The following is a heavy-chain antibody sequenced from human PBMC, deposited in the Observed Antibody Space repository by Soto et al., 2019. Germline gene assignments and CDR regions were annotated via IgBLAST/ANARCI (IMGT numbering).Heavy chain of an antibody. J-gene: IGHJ5*02. CDR1: GFTFSTYA. CDR3: ARDREWERYCCDR. CDR2: ISYDGSNK. Sequence: QVQLVESGGGVVQPGRSLKLSCAASGFTFSTYAMHWVRQAPGKGLEWVALISYDGSNKYYADSLQGRIAISRDNSRNTLFLLMHSLRPEDTAVYYCARDREWERYCCDRWGQGTLLTVSS. V-gene: IGHV3-30*09. D-gene: IGHD1-26*01.